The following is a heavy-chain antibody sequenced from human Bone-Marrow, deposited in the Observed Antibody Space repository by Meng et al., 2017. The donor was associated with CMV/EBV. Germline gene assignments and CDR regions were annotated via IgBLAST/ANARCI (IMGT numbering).Heavy chain of an antibody. CDR1: GFTFSSYD. V-gene: IGHV3-13*01. CDR3: ARGFRYDFWSGYSGGGMDV. D-gene: IGHD3-3*01. CDR2: IGTAGDT. J-gene: IGHJ6*02. Sequence: GGSLRLSCAASGFTFSSYDMHWVRQATGKGLEWVSAIGTAGDTYYPGSVKGRFTISRENAKNSLYLQMNSLRAGDTAVYYCARGFRYDFWSGYSGGGMDVWGRGTTVTVSS.